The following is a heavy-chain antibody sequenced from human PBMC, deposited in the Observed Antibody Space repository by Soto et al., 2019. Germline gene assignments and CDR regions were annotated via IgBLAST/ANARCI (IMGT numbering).Heavy chain of an antibody. Sequence: SDTLSLTCAFSVVSISSGGYSCSWIRQPPWKGLEWIGYIYHSGSTYYNPSLKSRVTISVDRSKNQFSLKLSSVTAADTAVYYCARGLPSEYDSSGSLDYWGQGTLFTVSS. CDR3: ARGLPSEYDSSGSLDY. V-gene: IGHV4-30-2*01. CDR2: IYHSGST. CDR1: VVSISSGGYS. D-gene: IGHD3-22*01. J-gene: IGHJ4*02.